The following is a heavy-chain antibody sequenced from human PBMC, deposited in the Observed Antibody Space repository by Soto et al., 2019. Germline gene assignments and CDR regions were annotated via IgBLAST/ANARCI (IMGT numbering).Heavy chain of an antibody. CDR3: AKEASVPSLGEFWYFDL. Sequence: EVHLLESGGGLVQPGGSLRLSCAASGFSFSNYGMTWVRQAPGKGLEWVSGVSADGQTTYYAESVRGRFTISRDSSKGTLYLQRDSLRADDTAVYYCAKEASVPSLGEFWYFDLWGRGTHVTFSS. J-gene: IGHJ2*01. CDR2: VSADGQTT. V-gene: IGHV3-23*01. D-gene: IGHD3-10*01. CDR1: GFSFSNYG.